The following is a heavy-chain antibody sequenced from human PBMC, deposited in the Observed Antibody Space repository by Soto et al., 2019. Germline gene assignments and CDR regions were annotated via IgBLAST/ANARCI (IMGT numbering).Heavy chain of an antibody. J-gene: IGHJ6*02. Sequence: GASVKVSCKASGGTFSSYAISWVRQAPGQGLEWMGGIIPIFGTANYAQKFQGRVTITADKSTSTACMELSSLRSEDTAVYYCARAEVVVVVPAAIHYYYYGMDVWGQGTTVTVSS. CDR2: IIPIFGTA. CDR1: GGTFSSYA. CDR3: ARAEVVVVVPAAIHYYYYGMDV. D-gene: IGHD2-2*01. V-gene: IGHV1-69*06.